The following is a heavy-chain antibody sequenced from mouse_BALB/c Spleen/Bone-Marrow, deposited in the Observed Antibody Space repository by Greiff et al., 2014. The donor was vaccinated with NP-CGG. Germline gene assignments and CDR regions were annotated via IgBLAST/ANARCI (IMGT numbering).Heavy chain of an antibody. CDR2: INNNGGST. V-gene: IGHV5-6-3*01. CDR3: ARVYGWYFDV. D-gene: IGHD1-1*01. J-gene: IGHJ1*01. CDR1: GFTFSSYG. Sequence: VKLVESGGGLVQPGGSLKLSCVASGFTFSSYGMSWVRQTPDKRLELVATINNNGGSTYYPDSVKGQFTISRDNAKNTLYLQMSSLESEDTAMYYCARVYGWYFDVWGAGTTVTVSS.